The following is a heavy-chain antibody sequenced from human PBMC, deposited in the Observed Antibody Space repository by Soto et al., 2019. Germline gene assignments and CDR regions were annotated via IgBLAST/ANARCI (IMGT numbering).Heavy chain of an antibody. CDR3: ASDPVLLAAATMYGMDV. Sequence: QVQLVQSGAEVKKPGASVKVSCKASGYAFTNYGISWVRQAPGQGLEWMGWISGYNSNTIYTQKVQGRVTMTTDRATSTVYMELRRLTSDDAAVYFCASDPVLLAAATMYGMDVWGQGTTVTVSS. CDR1: GYAFTNYG. D-gene: IGHD2-21*01. J-gene: IGHJ6*02. V-gene: IGHV1-18*01. CDR2: ISGYNSNT.